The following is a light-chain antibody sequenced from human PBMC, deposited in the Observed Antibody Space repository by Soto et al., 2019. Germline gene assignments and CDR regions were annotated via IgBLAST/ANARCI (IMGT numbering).Light chain of an antibody. Sequence: QSALTQPASVSGSPGQSITISCTGTSSDVGSYNLVSWYQQHPGKAPKLMIYEGSKRPSGVSNRFSGSKSGNTASLTISGLQADDEADYYCCSYAGSSPFPGVVGGRTKLTVL. CDR2: EGS. V-gene: IGLV2-23*03. CDR3: CSYAGSSPFPGV. J-gene: IGLJ2*01. CDR1: SSDVGSYNL.